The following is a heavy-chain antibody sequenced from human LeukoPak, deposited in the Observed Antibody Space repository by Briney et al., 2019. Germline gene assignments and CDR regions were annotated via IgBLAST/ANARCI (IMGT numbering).Heavy chain of an antibody. CDR2: INHRGST. V-gene: IGHV4-34*01. D-gene: IGHD2-2*01. CDR1: GGSFSGYY. J-gene: IGHJ6*03. Sequence: SETLSLTCAVYGGSFSGYYWSWIRQPPGKGLEWIGEINHRGSTNYNPSLKSRVTISVDTSKNQFSLKLSSVTAADTAVYYCARTVGYCSSTSCAPAFMDVWGKGTTVTVSS. CDR3: ARTVGYCSSTSCAPAFMDV.